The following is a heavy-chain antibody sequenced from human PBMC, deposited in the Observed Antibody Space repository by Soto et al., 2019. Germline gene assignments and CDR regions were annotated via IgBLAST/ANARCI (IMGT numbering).Heavy chain of an antibody. Sequence: QVQLQESGPGLVKPSQTLSLTCTVSGGSINSGDYYWSWIRQPPGKGLEWIGYIHYSGSTYYNPSLKSPVTISVDTSKDQFSLKLSSVTAADTAVYYCAREVGIDWYFDLWGRGTLVTVSS. CDR1: GGSINSGDYY. J-gene: IGHJ2*01. D-gene: IGHD2-21*01. CDR2: IHYSGST. CDR3: AREVGIDWYFDL. V-gene: IGHV4-30-4*01.